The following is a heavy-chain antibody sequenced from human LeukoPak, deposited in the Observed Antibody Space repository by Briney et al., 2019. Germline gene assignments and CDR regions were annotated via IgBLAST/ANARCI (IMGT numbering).Heavy chain of an antibody. D-gene: IGHD6-13*01. CDR2: IYPSGTT. V-gene: IGHV3-53*01. J-gene: IGHJ4*02. Sequence: GGSLRLSCAASDFIISDNYMTWVRQAPGKGLEWVSIIYPSGTTYYADSVKGRFTISRDNSKTTLILQMNSLRAEDTAIYYCARAVAAGTIYFDFWGQGALVTASS. CDR1: DFIISDNY. CDR3: ARAVAAGTIYFDF.